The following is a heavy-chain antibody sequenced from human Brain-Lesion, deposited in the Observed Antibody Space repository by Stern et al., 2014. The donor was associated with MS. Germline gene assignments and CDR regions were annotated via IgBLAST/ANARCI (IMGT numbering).Heavy chain of an antibody. CDR2: IFNSGST. CDR3: ARGRVVPGFQYYATDV. J-gene: IGHJ6*02. CDR1: GGSISSGGYY. V-gene: IGHV4-61*02. Sequence: QMQLVQSGPGLVKPSQTLSLSCTVSGGSISSGGYYWSWIRQPAGKGLEWIGRIFNSGSTSYKPSLKSRVPISIDTSKTQFSLRLNSMTAADTAVYYCARGRVVPGFQYYATDVWGQGTTVIVSS. D-gene: IGHD2-2*01.